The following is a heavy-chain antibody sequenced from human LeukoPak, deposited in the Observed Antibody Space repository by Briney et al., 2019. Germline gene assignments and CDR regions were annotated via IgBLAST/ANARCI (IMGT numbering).Heavy chain of an antibody. CDR1: GYTFTSYG. CDR3: ASDRTTLSTTGTTGGCFDY. V-gene: IGHV1-18*01. CDR2: ISAYNGNT. Sequence: GASVKVSCKASGYTFTSYGISWVRQAPGQGLEWMGWISAYNGNTNYAQKLQGRVTMTTDTSTSTAYMELRSLRSDDTAVYYCASDRTTLSTTGTTGGCFDYWGQGTLVTVSS. J-gene: IGHJ4*02. D-gene: IGHD1-1*01.